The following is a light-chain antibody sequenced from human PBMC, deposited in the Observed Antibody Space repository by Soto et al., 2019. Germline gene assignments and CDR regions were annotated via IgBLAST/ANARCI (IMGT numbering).Light chain of an antibody. CDR3: QQRSNWRT. V-gene: IGKV3-15*01. Sequence: EIVMTQSPATLSVSPGESATLSCRASQSVNTNLAWYQQKPGRAPRLLIHGASTRATGIPARFSGSGSGTEFTLNISSLQSEDFAVYYCQQRSNWRTFGPGTKVDIK. CDR2: GAS. CDR1: QSVNTN. J-gene: IGKJ3*01.